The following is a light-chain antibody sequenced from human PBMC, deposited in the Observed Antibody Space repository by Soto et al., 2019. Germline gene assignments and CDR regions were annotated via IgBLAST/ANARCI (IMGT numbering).Light chain of an antibody. V-gene: IGLV1-40*01. CDR2: GNS. Sequence: LTQPPSVSGAPGQRVTISCTGSSSNIGAGYDVHWYQQLPGTAPKLLIYGNSNRPSGVPDRFSGSKSGTSASLAITGLQAEDEADYYCQSYDSSLSGSVFGGGTQLTVL. J-gene: IGLJ3*02. CDR3: QSYDSSLSGSV. CDR1: SSNIGAGYD.